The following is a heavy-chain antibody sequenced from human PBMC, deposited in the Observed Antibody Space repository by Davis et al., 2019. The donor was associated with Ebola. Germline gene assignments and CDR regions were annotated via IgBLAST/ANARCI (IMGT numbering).Heavy chain of an antibody. J-gene: IGHJ2*01. D-gene: IGHD5-12*01. V-gene: IGHV3-23*01. Sequence: GGSLRLSCAASGFTVSSNHMSWVRQAPGKGLEWVSGITNGGASTFSADSVKGRFTISRDNSKSTLYLQMNRLRAEDTAIYYCAKGGGSSGYDGWWYFDLWGRGTLVTVSS. CDR3: AKGGGSSGYDGWWYFDL. CDR1: GFTVSSNH. CDR2: ITNGGAST.